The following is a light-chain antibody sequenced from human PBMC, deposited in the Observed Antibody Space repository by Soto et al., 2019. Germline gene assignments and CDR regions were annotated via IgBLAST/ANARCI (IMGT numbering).Light chain of an antibody. CDR3: QQRSNWPALT. CDR2: EAS. J-gene: IGKJ4*01. Sequence: EIVLTQSPGTLSLSPGERATLSCRASESVSTFLAWYQQKPGQAPRLLIYEASSRATGIPARFSGSGSGTDFTLTISSLEPEDFAVYYCQQRSNWPALTFGGGTKVDIK. CDR1: ESVSTF. V-gene: IGKV3-11*01.